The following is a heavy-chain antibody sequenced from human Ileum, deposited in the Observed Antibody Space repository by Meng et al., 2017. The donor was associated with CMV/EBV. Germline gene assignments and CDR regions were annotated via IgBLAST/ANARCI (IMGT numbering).Heavy chain of an antibody. D-gene: IGHD4-11*01. V-gene: IGHV4-39*07. CDR1: GDSTKINTDF. J-gene: IGHJ4*02. CDR3: ARDMTNRWFYY. CDR2: INYSGST. Sequence: GPGWVNPHETLSLPCTVSGDSTKINTDFWAWIRQPPGQGLEWIGTINYSGSTYYNPSLRSRVTLSVDTSKNQFSLKLSYVTAADTAMYYCARDMTNRWFYYWGQGILVTVSS.